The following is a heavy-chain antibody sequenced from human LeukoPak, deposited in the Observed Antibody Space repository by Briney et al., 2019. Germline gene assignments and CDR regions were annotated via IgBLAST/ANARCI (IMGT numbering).Heavy chain of an antibody. Sequence: PGGSLRLSCAASGFTVSSNYMTWVRQAPGKGLEWVSVIYSDGSTYYADSVKGRFTISRDNSKNTLYLQMNSLRAEDTAMYYCVRAVYYGLYGGYWGQGTLVTVSS. CDR3: VRAVYYGLYGGY. CDR2: IYSDGST. D-gene: IGHD3-10*01. J-gene: IGHJ4*02. V-gene: IGHV3-53*01. CDR1: GFTVSSNY.